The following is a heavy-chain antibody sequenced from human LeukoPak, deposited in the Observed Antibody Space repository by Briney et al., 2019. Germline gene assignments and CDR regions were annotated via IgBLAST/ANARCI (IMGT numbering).Heavy chain of an antibody. CDR2: INPNSGTT. CDR3: ASMVRGVVLHYYYMDV. Sequence: ASVKVSCKASGYTFTSYGISWVRQAPGQGLEWMGWINPNSGTTNCAQKFQGRVTMTRDTSISTAYMELNRLRSDDTAIYYCASMVRGVVLHYYYMDVWGKGTTVTVSS. V-gene: IGHV1-2*02. D-gene: IGHD3-10*01. CDR1: GYTFTSYG. J-gene: IGHJ6*03.